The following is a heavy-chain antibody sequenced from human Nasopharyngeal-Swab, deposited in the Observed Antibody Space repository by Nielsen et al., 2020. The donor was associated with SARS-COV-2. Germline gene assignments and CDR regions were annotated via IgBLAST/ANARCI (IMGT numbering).Heavy chain of an antibody. V-gene: IGHV1-24*01. CDR1: GYTLTELS. J-gene: IGHJ5*02. CDR3: ATGPPVAGHNWFDP. Sequence: ASVKVSWKVSGYTLTELSMHWVREAPGKGLEWMGGFDPEDGETIYAQKFQGRVTMTEDTSTDTAYMELSSLRSEDTAVYYCATGPPVAGHNWFDPWGQGTLVTVSS. D-gene: IGHD6-19*01. CDR2: FDPEDGET.